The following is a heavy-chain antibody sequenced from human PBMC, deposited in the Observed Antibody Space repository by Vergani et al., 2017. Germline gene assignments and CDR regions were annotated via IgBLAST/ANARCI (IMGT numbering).Heavy chain of an antibody. J-gene: IGHJ2*01. D-gene: IGHD4-23*01. Sequence: VLLQEPGPGLVRPSETLSLKCSGSGASIDSFYWSWIRQSPGKGLEWIGYVFRNGNVNYNPSFNFRVAIATSNSELSLRVTSVTAADTAVYYCARDFGGEWYFDPWGRGATVTVSS. CDR2: VFRNGNV. CDR1: GASIDSFY. CDR3: ARDFGGEWYFDP. V-gene: IGHV4-4*08.